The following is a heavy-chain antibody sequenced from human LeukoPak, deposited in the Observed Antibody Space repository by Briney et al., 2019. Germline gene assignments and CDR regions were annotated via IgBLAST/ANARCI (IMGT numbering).Heavy chain of an antibody. J-gene: IGHJ4*02. V-gene: IGHV3-53*01. CDR2: IYSGGST. CDR1: GFTFNTYT. Sequence: PGGSLRLSCAASGFTFNTYTMNWVRQAPGKGLEWVSVIYSGGSTYYADSVKGRFTISRDNSKNTLYLQMNSLRAEDTAVYYCARDRRQAGMGFDYWGQGTLVTVSS. CDR3: ARDRRQAGMGFDY. D-gene: IGHD6-13*01.